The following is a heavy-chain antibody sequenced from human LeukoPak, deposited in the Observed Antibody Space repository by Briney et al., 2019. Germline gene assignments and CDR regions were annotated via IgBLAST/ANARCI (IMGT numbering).Heavy chain of an antibody. CDR2: INHSGST. CDR3: ARDGDY. V-gene: IGHV4-34*01. Sequence: KPSETLSLTRAVYGGSFSGYYWSWIRQPPGKGLEWIGEINHSGSTNYNPSLKSRVTISVDTSKNQFSLKLSSVTAADTAVYYCARDGDYLGQGTLVTVSS. J-gene: IGHJ4*02. CDR1: GGSFSGYY.